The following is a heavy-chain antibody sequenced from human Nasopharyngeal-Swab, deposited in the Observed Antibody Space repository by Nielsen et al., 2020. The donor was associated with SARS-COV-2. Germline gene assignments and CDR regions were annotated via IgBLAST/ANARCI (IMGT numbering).Heavy chain of an antibody. V-gene: IGHV3-21*01. D-gene: IGHD2-15*01. J-gene: IGHJ4*02. Sequence: GESLKISCAASGFTFSSYSMNWVRQAPGKGLEWVSSISSSSTYIYYADSLKGRFTISRDNAKNSLYLQMNSLGAEDTAAYYCARGKVVVAANTYFDYWGQGTLVTVSS. CDR2: ISSSSTYI. CDR1: GFTFSSYS. CDR3: ARGKVVVAANTYFDY.